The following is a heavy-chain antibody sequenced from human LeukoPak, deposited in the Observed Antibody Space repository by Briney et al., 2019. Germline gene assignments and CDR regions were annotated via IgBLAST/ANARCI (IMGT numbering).Heavy chain of an antibody. CDR2: IYSGGST. V-gene: IGHV3-66*01. CDR1: GFTVSSNY. J-gene: IGHJ5*02. CDR3: ARDLNNGSYHWFDP. D-gene: IGHD1-26*01. Sequence: GGSLRLSCAVSGFTVSSNYMSWVRQAPGTGLEWVSVIYSGGSTDYADSVKGRFTISRGNSKNTLYLQMNSLRAEDTAIYYCARDLNNGSYHWFDPWGQGTLVTVSS.